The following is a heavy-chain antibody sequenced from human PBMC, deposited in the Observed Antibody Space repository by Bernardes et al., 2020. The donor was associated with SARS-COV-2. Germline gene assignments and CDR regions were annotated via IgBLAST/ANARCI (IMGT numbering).Heavy chain of an antibody. CDR3: ASERGYYYDRSGSLVGDV. Sequence: SETLSLTCAVNGGSFSDSYWSWIRQPPGKGLEWIGEIKYDGSTNYNASLKSRLTMSVDTSKNEFSMRLSSVTAADTAVYYCASERGYYYDRSGSLVGDVWGPGTTVTVSS. D-gene: IGHD3-22*01. CDR2: IKYDGST. V-gene: IGHV4-34*01. CDR1: GGSFSDSY. J-gene: IGHJ6*02.